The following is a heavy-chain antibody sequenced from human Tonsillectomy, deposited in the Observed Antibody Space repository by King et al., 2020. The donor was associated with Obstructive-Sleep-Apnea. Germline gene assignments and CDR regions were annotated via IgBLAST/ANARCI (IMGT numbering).Heavy chain of an antibody. CDR2: IYDSGSS. D-gene: IGHD2-21*02. J-gene: IGHJ3*02. CDR1: GGSITSYTYF. CDR3: ARRGDFASDAFDI. Sequence: PLQESGAGLVKPSETLSLTCTVSGGSITSYTYFWGWIRQPPGKGLEWIGSIYDSGSSFYNPSLDSRATITIDTSRNHFSLKVNSVTAADTAMYYCARRGDFASDAFDIWGPGTLVTVSS. V-gene: IGHV4-39*02.